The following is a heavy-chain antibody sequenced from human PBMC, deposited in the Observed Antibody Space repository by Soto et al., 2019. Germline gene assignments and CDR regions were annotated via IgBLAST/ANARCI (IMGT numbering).Heavy chain of an antibody. CDR1: GDSVSSKGAA. V-gene: IGHV6-1*01. J-gene: IGHJ4*02. Sequence: SQTLSLTCAISGDSVSSKGAAWNWIRQSPSRGLEWLGRTYYRSQWSNDYAVSVRSRITINPDTSKNQFSLQLNSVTPEDTAVYYCARALAGSYDYWGQGTLVTVSS. CDR3: ARALAGSYDY. CDR2: TYYRSQWSN. D-gene: IGHD1-26*01.